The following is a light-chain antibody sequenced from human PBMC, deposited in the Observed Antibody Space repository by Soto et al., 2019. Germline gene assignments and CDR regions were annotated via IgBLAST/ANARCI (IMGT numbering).Light chain of an antibody. J-gene: IGKJ4*01. CDR1: QSIGTS. V-gene: IGKV1-39*01. CDR2: GAS. CDR3: QQTYSVPLS. Sequence: DIQMTQSPSSLSASVGDRLTISCRASQSIGTSLHWFQQKPGEAPKFLIYGASNLQSGVPSRFSGSGSGTDFTLTITSVQPEDFATYYCQQTYSVPLSFGGGTKVEIK.